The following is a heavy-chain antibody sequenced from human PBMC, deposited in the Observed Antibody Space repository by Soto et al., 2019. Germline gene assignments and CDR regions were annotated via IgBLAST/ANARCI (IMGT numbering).Heavy chain of an antibody. CDR3: ARGGSGSPRRSGFDP. Sequence: QVQLVESGGGVVQPGRSLRLSCAASGFTFSSYGMHWVRQAPGKGLEWVAVIWYDGSNKYYADSVKGRFTISRDNSKNTLYLQMNSLRAEDTAVYYCARGGSGSPRRSGFDPWGQGTLVTVSS. V-gene: IGHV3-33*01. J-gene: IGHJ5*02. CDR2: IWYDGSNK. D-gene: IGHD3-10*01. CDR1: GFTFSSYG.